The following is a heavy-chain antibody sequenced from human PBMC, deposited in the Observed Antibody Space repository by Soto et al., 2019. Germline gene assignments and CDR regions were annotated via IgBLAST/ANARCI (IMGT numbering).Heavy chain of an antibody. Sequence: QVQLVQSGAEVKKPGASVKVSCKAAAYTFTSYDINWVRQATGQDFEWMGWMNPNNGNTAYAQKFQGRVTMTRDTAKSTASMDLRSLTSEDTAVYSCARGPRNCGVDYWGQGTLVTVSS. CDR3: ARGPRNCGVDY. D-gene: IGHD7-27*01. CDR1: AYTFTSYD. V-gene: IGHV1-8*01. J-gene: IGHJ4*02. CDR2: MNPNNGNT.